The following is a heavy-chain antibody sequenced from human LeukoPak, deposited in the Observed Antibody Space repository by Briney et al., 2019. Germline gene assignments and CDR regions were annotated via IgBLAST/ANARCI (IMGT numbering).Heavy chain of an antibody. Sequence: GASVKVSCKASGLSFTSHSISWVRQAPGQGLEWMGRIIPFLGIANYAQKFQGRVTITADKSTSTAYTELSSLRSEDTAVYYCADSAFKAFSGDSFNYWGQGTLVTVSS. CDR1: GLSFTSHS. CDR3: ADSAFKAFSGDSFNY. V-gene: IGHV1-69*02. D-gene: IGHD5-12*01. J-gene: IGHJ4*02. CDR2: IIPFLGIA.